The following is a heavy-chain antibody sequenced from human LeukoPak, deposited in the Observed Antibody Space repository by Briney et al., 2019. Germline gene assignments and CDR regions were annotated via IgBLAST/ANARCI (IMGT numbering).Heavy chain of an antibody. D-gene: IGHD2-21*02. CDR2: ISSDGYST. J-gene: IGHJ4*02. CDR1: GFIFSNYA. Sequence: GGSLRLSCAASGFIFSNYAMHWVRQAPGKGLEYVSAISSDGYSTFYANSVKGRFTISRDNAKKSLFLQMNSLRAEDTAVYYCARDGVTSSVDYWGQGTLVTVSS. CDR3: ARDGVTSSVDY. V-gene: IGHV3-64*01.